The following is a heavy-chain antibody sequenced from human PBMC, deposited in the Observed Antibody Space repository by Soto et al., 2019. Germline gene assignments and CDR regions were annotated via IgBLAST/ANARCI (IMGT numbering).Heavy chain of an antibody. CDR3: ARGSLRYFDWLLSSSNWFVP. Sequence: ASVKVSCKASGYTFTSYDINWVRQATGQGLEWMGWMNPNSGNTGYAQKFQGRVTMTRNTSISTAYMELSSLRSEDTAVYYCARGSLRYFDWLLSSSNWFVPWGQGTLVTVSS. CDR1: GYTFTSYD. D-gene: IGHD3-9*01. V-gene: IGHV1-8*01. CDR2: MNPNSGNT. J-gene: IGHJ5*02.